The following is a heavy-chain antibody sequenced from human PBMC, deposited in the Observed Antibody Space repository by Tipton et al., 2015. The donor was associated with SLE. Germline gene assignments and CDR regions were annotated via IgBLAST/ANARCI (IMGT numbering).Heavy chain of an antibody. Sequence: TLSLTCTVSGGSISSGGYYWSWIRQHPGKGLEWIGYIYYSGSTYYNPSLKSRVTISVDTSKNQFSLKLSSVTAADTAVYYCARAGIYYDSPRSGWYFDLWGRGTLVTVSS. V-gene: IGHV4-31*03. D-gene: IGHD3-22*01. CDR2: IYYSGST. CDR1: GGSISSGGYY. CDR3: ARAGIYYDSPRSGWYFDL. J-gene: IGHJ2*01.